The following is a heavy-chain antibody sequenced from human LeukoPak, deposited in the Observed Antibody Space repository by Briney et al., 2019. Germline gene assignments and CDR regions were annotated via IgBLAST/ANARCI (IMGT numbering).Heavy chain of an antibody. V-gene: IGHV3-23*01. CDR3: AKDGDRLLGDSYYFDY. CDR2: ISGSGGST. J-gene: IGHJ4*02. CDR1: GFTFSSYA. Sequence: GGSLRLSCAASGFTFSSYAMSWVRQAPGKGLEWVSAISGSGGSTYYADSVKGRFTISRDNSKNTLYLQMNSLRAEDTAVYYCAKDGDRLLGDSYYFDYWGQGTLVTVSS. D-gene: IGHD3-16*01.